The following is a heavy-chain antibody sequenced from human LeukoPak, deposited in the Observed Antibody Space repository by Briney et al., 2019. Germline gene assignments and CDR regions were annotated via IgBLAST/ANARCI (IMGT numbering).Heavy chain of an antibody. Sequence: ASVKVSCKASGYTFTSYDINWVRQATGQGLEWMGWMNPNSGNTGYAQKFQGRVTMTRNTSISTAYMELSSLRSEDTAVYYCARVSTGEWIQLWAPVGYFDYWGQGTLVTVSS. CDR2: MNPNSGNT. J-gene: IGHJ4*02. D-gene: IGHD5-18*01. CDR1: GYTFTSYD. V-gene: IGHV1-8*01. CDR3: ARVSTGEWIQLWAPVGYFDY.